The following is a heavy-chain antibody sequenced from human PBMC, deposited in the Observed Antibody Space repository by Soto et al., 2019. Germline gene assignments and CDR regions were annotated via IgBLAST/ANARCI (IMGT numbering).Heavy chain of an antibody. V-gene: IGHV4-31*03. D-gene: IGHD3-10*01. Sequence: QVQLQESGPGLVKPSQTLFLTCTVSGASISSGGYHWSWIRQHPGQGLEWIGYTHYNGYTYYNQSLKSRVTISLDTSKKQFSLNLSSVTAADTAVYFCARADYDSGSPHFDYWGQGTLVTVSS. J-gene: IGHJ4*02. CDR1: GASISSGGYH. CDR2: THYNGYT. CDR3: ARADYDSGSPHFDY.